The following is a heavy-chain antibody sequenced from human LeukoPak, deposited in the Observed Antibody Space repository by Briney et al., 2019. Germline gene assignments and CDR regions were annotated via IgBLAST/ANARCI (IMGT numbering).Heavy chain of an antibody. CDR1: GYTFTGYY. J-gene: IGHJ4*02. V-gene: IGHV1-2*06. CDR3: ARAYDISGWAFDY. CDR2: INPNSGGT. D-gene: IGHD3-22*01. Sequence: ASVKVSCKASGYTFTGYYMHWVRQAPGQGLEWMGRINPNSGGTNYAQKFQGRVTMTRDTAISTAYMELSRLRSDDTAVYYCARAYDISGWAFDYWGQGTLVTVSS.